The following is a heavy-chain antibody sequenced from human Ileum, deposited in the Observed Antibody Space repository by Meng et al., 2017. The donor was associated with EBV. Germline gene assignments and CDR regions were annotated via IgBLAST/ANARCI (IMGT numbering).Heavy chain of an antibody. J-gene: IGHJ4*02. CDR1: GGAFSGYY. CDR2: INHSGST. V-gene: IGHV4-34*01. Sequence: VQVQQWGRGLLKPSETLSLACAVYGGAFSGYYWSWIRQPPGKGLEWIGEINHSGSTNYNPSLKSRVTISVDTSKNQFSLKLSSVTAADTAVYYCARGHDYGDYASDYWGQGTLVTVSS. CDR3: ARGHDYGDYASDY. D-gene: IGHD4-17*01.